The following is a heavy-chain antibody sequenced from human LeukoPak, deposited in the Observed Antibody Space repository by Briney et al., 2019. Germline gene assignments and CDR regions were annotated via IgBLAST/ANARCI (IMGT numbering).Heavy chain of an antibody. J-gene: IGHJ4*02. V-gene: IGHV5-51*01. CDR1: GYSFTSYW. CDR2: IYPGDSDT. CDR3: ARLGGYSGYDPLSYFDY. D-gene: IGHD5-12*01. Sequence: GESLKISCKGSGYSFTSYWIGWVRQMPGKGLEWMGIIYPGDSDTRYSPSFQGQVTISADKSISTAYLQWSSLKASDTAMYYCARLGGYSGYDPLSYFDYWGQGTLVTVSS.